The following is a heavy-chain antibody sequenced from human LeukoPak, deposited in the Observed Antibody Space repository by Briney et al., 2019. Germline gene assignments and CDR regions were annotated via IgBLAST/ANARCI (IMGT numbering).Heavy chain of an antibody. CDR2: INHSGST. J-gene: IGHJ4*02. CDR3: ARYERLRDFDY. D-gene: IGHD6-25*01. CDR1: GGSFSGYY. V-gene: IGHV4-34*01. Sequence: SETLSLTCAVYGGSFSGYYWSWIRQPPGKGLEWIGEINHSGSTNYNPSLKSRVTISVDTSKNQFSLKLSSVTAADTAVYYCARYERLRDFDYWGQGTLVTVSS.